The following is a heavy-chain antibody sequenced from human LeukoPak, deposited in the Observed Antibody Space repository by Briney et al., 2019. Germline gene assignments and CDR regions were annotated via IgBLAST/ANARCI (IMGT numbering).Heavy chain of an antibody. V-gene: IGHV3-30*18. D-gene: IGHD6-19*01. Sequence: PGRSLRLSCAASGFTFSRYGMHWVRQAPGKGLEWVAVISYDGSNKYYADSVKGRFTISRDNSKNTLYLQMNSLRAEDTAGYYCAKDIAVTGHGDYVDYGGQGTLVTVSS. J-gene: IGHJ4*02. CDR1: GFTFSRYG. CDR3: AKDIAVTGHGDYVDY. CDR2: ISYDGSNK.